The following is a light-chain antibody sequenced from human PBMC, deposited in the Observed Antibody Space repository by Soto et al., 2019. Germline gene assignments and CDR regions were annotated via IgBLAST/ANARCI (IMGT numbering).Light chain of an antibody. V-gene: IGLV2-18*02. Sequence: QSALTQPPSVSGSPGQSVTISCTGTSSDVGTYNRVSWYQQPPGTAPKLMIYEVSHRPSGVPDRFSGSKSGNTASLTISGLQTEDEADYYCSSYTSSNTYVVFGGGTKVTVL. CDR2: EVS. CDR3: SSYTSSNTYVV. CDR1: SSDVGTYNR. J-gene: IGLJ2*01.